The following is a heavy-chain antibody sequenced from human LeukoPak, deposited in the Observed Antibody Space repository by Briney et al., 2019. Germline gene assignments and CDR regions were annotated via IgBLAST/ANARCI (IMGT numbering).Heavy chain of an antibody. V-gene: IGHV4-59*01. CDR3: ARVGSYCFDL. CDR1: GGSISTCY. D-gene: IGHD1-26*01. J-gene: IGHJ2*01. Sequence: SETLSLTCAVSGGSISTCYWTWIRQPPGKGLEWIGYVDYSGSTNSNPSLKSRVTLSVDSSRNQFSLKVNSVTAADTAVYYCARVGSYCFDLWGRGTLVTVSS. CDR2: VDYSGST.